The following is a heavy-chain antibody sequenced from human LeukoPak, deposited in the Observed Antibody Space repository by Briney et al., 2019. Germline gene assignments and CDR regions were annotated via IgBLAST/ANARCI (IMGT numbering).Heavy chain of an antibody. J-gene: IGHJ6*02. D-gene: IGHD2-2*01. Sequence: KPSETLSLTCTVSGGSISSGDYYMSWIRQAPGKGLEWVSYISSSGSTIYYADSVKGRFTISRDNAKNSLYLQMNSLRAEDTAVYYCARGWAKKRYCSSTSCYGFNYYGMDVWGQGTTVTVSS. CDR3: ARGWAKKRYCSSTSCYGFNYYGMDV. CDR2: ISSSGSTI. CDR1: GGSISSGDYY. V-gene: IGHV3-11*01.